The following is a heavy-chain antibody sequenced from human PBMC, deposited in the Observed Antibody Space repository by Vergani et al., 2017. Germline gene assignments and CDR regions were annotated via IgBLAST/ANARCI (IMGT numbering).Heavy chain of an antibody. V-gene: IGHV3-7*03. D-gene: IGHD6-13*01. J-gene: IGHJ2*01. Sequence: EVQLVESGGDFVQPGGSLTLSCAASGFNVGHYWMSWVRQAPGKGLEWVANIKEDGTEKYYLDSVKGRFTISRDIAENSIYLEMNSLRAEDTALYYCVKDIAASGNYWYFDLWGRGTLVTVSS. CDR2: IKEDGTEK. CDR1: GFNVGHYW. CDR3: VKDIAASGNYWYFDL.